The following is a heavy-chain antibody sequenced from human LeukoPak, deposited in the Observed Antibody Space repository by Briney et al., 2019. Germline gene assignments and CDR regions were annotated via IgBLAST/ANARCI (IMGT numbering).Heavy chain of an antibody. CDR2: INAGNGNT. J-gene: IGHJ4*02. Sequence: ASVKVSCKASGYIFTSYAMHWVRQAPGQRLEWMGWINAGNGNTKYSQKFQGRVTITRDTSASTAYMELSSLRSEDTAVYYCARFPIPYYYDSSGYQYFDYWGQGTLVTVSS. CDR1: GYIFTSYA. CDR3: ARFPIPYYYDSSGYQYFDY. V-gene: IGHV1-3*01. D-gene: IGHD3-22*01.